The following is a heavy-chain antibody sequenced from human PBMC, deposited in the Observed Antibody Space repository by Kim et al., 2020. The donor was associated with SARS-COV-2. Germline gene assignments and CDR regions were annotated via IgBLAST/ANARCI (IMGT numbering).Heavy chain of an antibody. J-gene: IGHJ6*01. CDR3: AKESGSGSYYAWTYYYYGMDV. D-gene: IGHD3-10*01. CDR1: GFTFSSYV. CDR2: ISYDGSNK. Sequence: GGSLRLSCAASGFTFSSYVMHWVRQAPGKGLEWVAVISYDGSNKYYADSVKVRFTISRDNSKNTLYLQMNSPRGEDTAVYYCAKESGSGSYYAWTYYYYGMDVWGQGTTVTVSS. V-gene: IGHV3-30*18.